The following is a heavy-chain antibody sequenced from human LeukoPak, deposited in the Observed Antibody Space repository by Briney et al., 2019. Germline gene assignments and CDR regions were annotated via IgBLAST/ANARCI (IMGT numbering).Heavy chain of an antibody. CDR3: ASRAGSGYFNYLDY. CDR2: ISGSGGST. V-gene: IGHV3-23*01. CDR1: GFTFSSYG. J-gene: IGHJ4*02. D-gene: IGHD3-3*01. Sequence: GGSLRLSCAASGFTFSSYGMHWVRQAPGKGLEWVSAISGSGGSTYYADSVKGRFTISRDNSKNTLYLQMNSLRAEDTAVYYCASRAGSGYFNYLDYWGQGTLVTVSS.